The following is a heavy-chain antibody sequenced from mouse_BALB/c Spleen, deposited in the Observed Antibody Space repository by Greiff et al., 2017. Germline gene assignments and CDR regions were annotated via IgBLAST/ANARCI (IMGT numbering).Heavy chain of an antibody. Sequence: DVHLVESGGGLVQPGGSLKLSCAASGFTFSSYGMSWVRQTPDKRLELVATINSNGGSTYYPDSVKGRFTISRDNAKNTLYLQMSSLKSEDTAMYYCARVNGPRAMDYWGQGTSVTVSS. V-gene: IGHV5-6-3*01. CDR1: GFTFSSYG. CDR2: INSNGGST. J-gene: IGHJ4*01. CDR3: ARVNGPRAMDY. D-gene: IGHD1-1*01.